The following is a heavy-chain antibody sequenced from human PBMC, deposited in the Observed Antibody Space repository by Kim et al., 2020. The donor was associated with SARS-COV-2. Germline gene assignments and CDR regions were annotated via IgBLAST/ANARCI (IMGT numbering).Heavy chain of an antibody. CDR2: INHSGST. V-gene: IGHV4-34*01. D-gene: IGHD3-3*01. CDR1: DGSFSGYY. J-gene: IGHJ6*02. Sequence: SETLSLTCAVYDGSFSGYYWSWIRQPPGKGLEWIGEINHSGSTNYNPSLKSRVTISVDTSKNQFSLKLSSVTAADTAVYYCARAPGYYDFSYYYGMDVWGQGTTVTVSS. CDR3: ARAPGYYDFSYYYGMDV.